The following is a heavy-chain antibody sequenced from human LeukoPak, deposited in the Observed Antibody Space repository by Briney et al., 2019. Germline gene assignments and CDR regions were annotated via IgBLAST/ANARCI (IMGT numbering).Heavy chain of an antibody. CDR3: AGPWDQVGFDP. J-gene: IGHJ5*02. D-gene: IGHD1-26*01. CDR1: GYTFTGYY. Sequence: ASVTVSCKASGYTFTGYYLHWVRQAPGQGLEWMGWIYPKTGGTSYAQKFQGRVTMTRDTSISTAYMELIGLRSDDTAVYYCAGPWDQVGFDPWGQGTLVSDSS. V-gene: IGHV1-2*02. CDR2: IYPKTGGT.